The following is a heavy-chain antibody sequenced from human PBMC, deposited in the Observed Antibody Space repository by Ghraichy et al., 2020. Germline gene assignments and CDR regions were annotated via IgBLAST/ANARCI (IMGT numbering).Heavy chain of an antibody. CDR3: AKIVWYSYDSSGHGGLEDLQH. J-gene: IGHJ1*01. D-gene: IGHD3-22*01. V-gene: IGHV3-23*01. CDR2: ISGSGDST. CDR1: GFTFATYA. Sequence: GGSLRLSCAASGFTFATYAMSWVRQPPGKGLEWVSTISGSGDSTYYAESVKGRFIISRDNSKNTLYLQMNSLRAEDTAVYYCAKIVWYSYDSSGHGGLEDLQHWGQGTLVTVSS.